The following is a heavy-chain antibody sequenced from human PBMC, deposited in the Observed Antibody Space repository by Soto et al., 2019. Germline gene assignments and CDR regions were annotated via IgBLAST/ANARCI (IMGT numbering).Heavy chain of an antibody. CDR3: ASYQPNDGWHPKAARAQKEREGMDG. D-gene: IGHD1-1*01. CDR2: INHSGST. V-gene: IGHV4-34*01. Sequence: PSETLSLTCSVYVVSFSGYYWSWIRQPPGKGLEWIGEINHSGSTNYNPSLKSRVTISVDTSKNQFSLKLSSVTAADTAVYYSASYQPNDGWHPKAARAQKEREGMDGCRQGSTVT. J-gene: IGHJ6*02. CDR1: VVSFSGYY.